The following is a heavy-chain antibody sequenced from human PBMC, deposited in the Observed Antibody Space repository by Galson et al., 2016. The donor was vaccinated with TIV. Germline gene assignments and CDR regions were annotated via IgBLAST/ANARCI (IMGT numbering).Heavy chain of an antibody. J-gene: IGHJ6*02. CDR1: GFSFSTSGVG. D-gene: IGHD4-17*01. Sequence: PALGKPTQTLTVTCPFSGFSFSTSGVGVGWIREPQGQALEWHALISWDDDKRYSPSLKIRLTISNDTSKTQVGLTMTNMDPVNPATYFWAHNRTYDDGDTIYHYGLDVWGQGTTVTVSS. CDR2: ISWDDDK. V-gene: IGHV2-5*02. CDR3: AHNRTYDDGDTIYHYGLDV.